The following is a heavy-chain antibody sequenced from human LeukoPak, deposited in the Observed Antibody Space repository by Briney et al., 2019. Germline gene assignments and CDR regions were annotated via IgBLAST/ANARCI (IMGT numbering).Heavy chain of an antibody. Sequence: SQTLSLTCAISGDSVSSNSAAWNWVRQSPSRGLEWLGRTYYRSKWYNDYAVSVKSRITINPDTSKNQFSLQLNSVTPEDTAVYYCARESPHYDSSGYESFDYWGQGTLVTVSS. CDR2: TYYRSKWYN. CDR3: ARESPHYDSSGYESFDY. V-gene: IGHV6-1*01. CDR1: GDSVSSNSAA. D-gene: IGHD3-22*01. J-gene: IGHJ4*02.